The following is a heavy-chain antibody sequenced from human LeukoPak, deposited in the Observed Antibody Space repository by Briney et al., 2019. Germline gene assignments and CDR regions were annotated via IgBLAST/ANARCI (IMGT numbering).Heavy chain of an antibody. Sequence: GESLKISCKASGYSFTNYWIGWVRQMPGKGLEWMGIIYPGDSATRYSPSFQGQVTISADKSISTAYLQWRSLKASDTATYYCSRLGRYDNSGYYYAYWGQGIQVTVSS. CDR3: SRLGRYDNSGYYYAY. D-gene: IGHD3-22*01. CDR2: IYPGDSAT. V-gene: IGHV5-51*01. J-gene: IGHJ4*02. CDR1: GYSFTNYW.